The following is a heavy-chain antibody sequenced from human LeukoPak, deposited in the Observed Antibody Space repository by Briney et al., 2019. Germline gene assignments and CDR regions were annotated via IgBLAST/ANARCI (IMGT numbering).Heavy chain of an antibody. CDR1: GGSISSYY. Sequence: SETLSLTCTVSGGSISSYYWSWIRQPPGKGLEWIGYIYTSGSTNYNPSLKSRVTISVDTSKNQFSPKLSSVAAADTAVYYCARLQGFQDSSGYPFDYWGQGTLVTVSS. V-gene: IGHV4-4*09. J-gene: IGHJ4*02. D-gene: IGHD3-22*01. CDR3: ARLQGFQDSSGYPFDY. CDR2: IYTSGST.